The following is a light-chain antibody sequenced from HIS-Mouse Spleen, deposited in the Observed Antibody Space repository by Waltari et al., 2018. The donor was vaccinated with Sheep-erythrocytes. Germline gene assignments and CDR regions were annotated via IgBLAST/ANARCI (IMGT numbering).Light chain of an antibody. CDR2: GAS. J-gene: IGKJ4*01. CDR1: QSVSSSY. Sequence: EIVLTQSPGTLSLSPGERATLPCRASQSVSSSYLAWYQQKPGRAPRLLIYGASSRATGIPDRFSGSGSGTDFTLTVSRLEPEDFAVYYCQQYGSSPPLTFGGGTKVEIK. CDR3: QQYGSSPPLT. V-gene: IGKV3-20*01.